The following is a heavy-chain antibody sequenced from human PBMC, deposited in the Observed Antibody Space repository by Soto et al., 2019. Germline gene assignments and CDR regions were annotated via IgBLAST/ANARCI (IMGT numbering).Heavy chain of an antibody. J-gene: IGHJ6*02. CDR1: GYTSTNYA. D-gene: IGHD6-13*01. CDR2: INANSGGT. Sequence: GASVKVSCKASGYTSTNYAMHWVRQAPGQRLEWMGWINANSGGTNYAQKFQGRVTMTRDTSISTAYIELSRLRSDDTAVYYCAREYLPDFAAAGPYYYGMDVWGQGTTVTVSS. V-gene: IGHV1-2*02. CDR3: AREYLPDFAAAGPYYYGMDV.